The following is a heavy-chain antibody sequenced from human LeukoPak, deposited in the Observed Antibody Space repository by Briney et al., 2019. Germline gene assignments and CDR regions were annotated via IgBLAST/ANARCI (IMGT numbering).Heavy chain of an antibody. J-gene: IGHJ5*02. D-gene: IGHD3-22*01. CDR2: INPSGGST. V-gene: IGHV1-46*01. Sequence: ASVKVSCKASGYTFTSYYMHWVRQAPGQGLEWMGIINPSGGSTSYAQKFQGRVTMTRDTSTSTVYMELSSLRSEDTAVYYCAKSYYYDSSGYYDPAYLSWFDPWGQGTLVTVSS. CDR3: AKSYYYDSSGYYDPAYLSWFDP. CDR1: GYTFTSYY.